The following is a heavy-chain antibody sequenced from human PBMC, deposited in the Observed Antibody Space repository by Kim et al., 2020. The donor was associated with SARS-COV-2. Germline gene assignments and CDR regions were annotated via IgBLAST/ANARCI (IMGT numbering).Heavy chain of an antibody. Sequence: SVKVSCKASGFTFTSSAVQWVRQARGQRLEWIGWIVVGSGNTNYAQKFQERVTITRDMSTSTAYMELSSLRSEDTAVYYCAADHHDFWSGYYAFDIWGQGTMVTVSS. J-gene: IGHJ3*02. CDR1: GFTFTSSA. D-gene: IGHD3-3*01. V-gene: IGHV1-58*01. CDR2: IVVGSGNT. CDR3: AADHHDFWSGYYAFDI.